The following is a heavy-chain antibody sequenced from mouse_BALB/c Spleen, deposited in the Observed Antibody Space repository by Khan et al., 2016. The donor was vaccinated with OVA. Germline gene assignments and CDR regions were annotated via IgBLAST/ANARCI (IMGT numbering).Heavy chain of an antibody. V-gene: IGHV1S41*01. CDR2: IVPGSDST. J-gene: IGHJ2*01. D-gene: IGHD1-1*02. Sequence: DLVKPGASVKLSCKASGYTFPSYWINWIKQRPGQGLEWIGRIVPGSDSTYYNEMFKGKATLTVDTSSSTAYIQLSSLSSEDSAVYFCARAMGGKVPLDYWGQGTTLTVSS. CDR3: ARAMGGKVPLDY. CDR1: GYTFPSYW.